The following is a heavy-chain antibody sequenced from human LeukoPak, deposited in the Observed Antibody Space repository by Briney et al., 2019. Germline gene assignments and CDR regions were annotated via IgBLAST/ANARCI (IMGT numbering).Heavy chain of an antibody. V-gene: IGHV4-59*08. CDR2: IYYSGST. CDR3: ARRTWSNSGYDYSGFDY. CDR1: GGSISSYY. Sequence: SETLSLTCTVSGGSISSYYWSWIRQPPGKGLEWIGYIYYSGSTNYNPSLKSRVTISVDTSKNQFSLKLSSVTAADTAVYYCARRTWSNSGYDYSGFDYWGQGTLVTVSS. D-gene: IGHD5-12*01. J-gene: IGHJ4*02.